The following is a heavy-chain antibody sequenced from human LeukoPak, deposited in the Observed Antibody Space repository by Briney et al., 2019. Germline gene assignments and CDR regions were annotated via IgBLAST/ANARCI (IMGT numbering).Heavy chain of an antibody. D-gene: IGHD3-3*01. CDR3: ARDFSPVRAIFGVVLRRGAPHFDY. J-gene: IGHJ4*02. CDR2: ISGSGGST. CDR1: GFTFSTSG. V-gene: IGHV3-23*01. Sequence: GGSLRLSCAASGFTFSTSGMNWVRQAPGKGLEWVSVISGSGGSTYYADSVKGRFTISRDNSKNSLYLQMNSLRAEDTAAYYCARDFSPVRAIFGVVLRRGAPHFDYWGQGTLVTVSS.